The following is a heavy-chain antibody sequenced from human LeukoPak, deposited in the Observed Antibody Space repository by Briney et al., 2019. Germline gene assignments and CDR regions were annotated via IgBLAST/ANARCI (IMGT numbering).Heavy chain of an antibody. Sequence: SETLSLTCTFSGGSVSSYYWSWIRQPAGKGLEWIGRIYTSGSTNYNPSLKSRVTISVDTSKNQFSLKLSSVTAADTAVYYCARAPMTTVSRDAFDIWGQGTMVTVSS. J-gene: IGHJ3*02. D-gene: IGHD4-17*01. CDR2: IYTSGST. CDR3: ARAPMTTVSRDAFDI. CDR1: GGSVSSYY. V-gene: IGHV4-4*07.